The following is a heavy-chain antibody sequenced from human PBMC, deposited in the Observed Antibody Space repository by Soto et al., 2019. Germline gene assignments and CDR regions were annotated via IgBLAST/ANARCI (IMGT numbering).Heavy chain of an antibody. V-gene: IGHV4-59*08. Sequence: SETLSLTCTVSGGSISSYYWSWIRQPPGKGLEWIGYIYYSGSAYYNPSLKSRVTISVDTSKNQFSLKLSSVTAADTAVYYCARQGSSWEYNWFDPWGQGTLVTVSS. D-gene: IGHD6-13*01. CDR1: GGSISSYY. J-gene: IGHJ5*02. CDR2: IYYSGSA. CDR3: ARQGSSWEYNWFDP.